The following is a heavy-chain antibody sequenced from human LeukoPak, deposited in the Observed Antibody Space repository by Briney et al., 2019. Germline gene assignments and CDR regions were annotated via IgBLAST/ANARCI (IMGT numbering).Heavy chain of an antibody. J-gene: IGHJ6*02. V-gene: IGHV1-2*02. Sequence: ASVKVSCKASGYTFTGYYMHWVRQAPGQGLEWMGWINPNSGGTNYAQKFQGRVIMTRDTSISTAYMELSRLRSDDTAVYYCASANGEVYCGMDVWGQGTTVTVSS. CDR1: GYTFTGYY. CDR2: INPNSGGT. CDR3: ASANGEVYCGMDV. D-gene: IGHD2-8*01.